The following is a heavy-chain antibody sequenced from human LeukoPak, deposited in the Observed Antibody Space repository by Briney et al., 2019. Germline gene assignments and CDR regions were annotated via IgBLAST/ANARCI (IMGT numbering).Heavy chain of an antibody. Sequence: SETLSLTCTVSGGSISRYYWSWIRQPPGKGLEWIGYIYYSGSTNYNPSLKSRVTISVDTSTNQFSLKLTSVTAADTAVYYCARGAEYYDFWSGYYYWFDPWGQGTLVTVSS. CDR1: GGSISRYY. CDR2: IYYSGST. V-gene: IGHV4-59*12. D-gene: IGHD3-3*01. J-gene: IGHJ5*02. CDR3: ARGAEYYDFWSGYYYWFDP.